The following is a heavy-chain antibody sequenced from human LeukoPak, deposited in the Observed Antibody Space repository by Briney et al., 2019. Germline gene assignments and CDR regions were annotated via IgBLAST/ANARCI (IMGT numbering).Heavy chain of an antibody. CDR3: AKRGGYDYGSHFDY. V-gene: IGHV3-23*01. CDR2: ISGSGANT. Sequence: GSLRLSCTTSGFTFSTYGIAWVRQAPGKGLEWVSSISGSGANTNYADSVKGRLTISRDSSNNTLYLHLDNLRAEDTAVYFCAKRGGYDYGSHFDYRGQGTLVTVSS. CDR1: GFTFSTYG. J-gene: IGHJ4*02. D-gene: IGHD5-18*01.